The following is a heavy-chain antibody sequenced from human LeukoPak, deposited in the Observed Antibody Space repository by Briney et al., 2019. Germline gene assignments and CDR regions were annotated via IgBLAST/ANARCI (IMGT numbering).Heavy chain of an antibody. V-gene: IGHV3-21*01. CDR1: GFTFSSYS. CDR3: ASTLSPTEYCSGGSCYSGRDY. J-gene: IGHJ4*02. D-gene: IGHD2-15*01. Sequence: PGGSLRLSCAASGFTFSSYSMNWVRQAPGKGLEWVSSISSSSSYIYYADSVKGRFTISRDNAKNSLYLQMNSLRAEDTAVYYCASTLSPTEYCSGGSCYSGRDYWGQGTLVTVSS. CDR2: ISSSSSYI.